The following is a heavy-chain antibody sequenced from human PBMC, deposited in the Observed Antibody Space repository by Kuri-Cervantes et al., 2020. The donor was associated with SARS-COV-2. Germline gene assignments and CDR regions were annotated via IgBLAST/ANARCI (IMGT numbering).Heavy chain of an antibody. J-gene: IGHJ5*02. CDR3: ARDRNWNWFDP. V-gene: IGHV3-21*06. Sequence: GGSLRLSCAASGFTFSSYSMNWVRQAPGKGLEWVSSISSSSSYIYYADSVKGRFTISRDNAKNSLYLQMNSLRAEDTAVYYCARDRNWNWFDPWGQGTRVTVSS. D-gene: IGHD1-1*01. CDR1: GFTFSSYS. CDR2: ISSSSSYI.